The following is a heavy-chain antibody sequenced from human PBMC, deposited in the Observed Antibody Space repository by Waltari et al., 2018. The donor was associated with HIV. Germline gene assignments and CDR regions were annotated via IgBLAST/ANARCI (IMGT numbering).Heavy chain of an antibody. Sequence: QVQLVESGGGVVQPGRSLRPSCAASGFTFSSYTLHWVRQAPGKGLEWVAVISYDGSNKYYVDSVKGRFTISRDNSKNTLYLQMNSLRAEDTAVYYCARDRGRMVVTNYFEYWGQGTLVTVSS. CDR1: GFTFSSYT. CDR3: ARDRGRMVVTNYFEY. CDR2: ISYDGSNK. D-gene: IGHD2-15*01. J-gene: IGHJ4*02. V-gene: IGHV3-30-3*01.